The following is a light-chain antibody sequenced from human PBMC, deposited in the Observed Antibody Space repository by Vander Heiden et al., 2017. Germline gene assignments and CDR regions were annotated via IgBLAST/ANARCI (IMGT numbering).Light chain of an antibody. CDR2: NTS. CDR3: LFYIVLAFWL. V-gene: IGLV8-61*01. J-gene: IGLJ3*02. CDR1: SGPVYESHH. Sequence: HTVATQEPSPSVSSGGTGTLTCGLSSGPVYESHHPSGYQQTPSHSPRTLIHNTSSRSSGVPAHFSGSILGNKAALAITGAQADDESDYSWLFYIVLAFWLFGGGTRLTVL.